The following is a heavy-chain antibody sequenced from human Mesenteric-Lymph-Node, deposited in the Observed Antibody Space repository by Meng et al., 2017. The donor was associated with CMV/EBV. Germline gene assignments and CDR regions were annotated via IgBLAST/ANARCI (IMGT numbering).Heavy chain of an antibody. Sequence: TVSGGYISSVGFYWSWIRQHPGKGLEWIGYIYYSGSTYYNPSLKSRVTISVDTSKNQFSLKLSSVTAADTAVYYCASGPSTWYYFDYWGQGTLVTVSS. CDR1: GGYISSVGFY. J-gene: IGHJ4*02. D-gene: IGHD6-13*01. CDR2: IYYSGST. CDR3: ASGPSTWYYFDY. V-gene: IGHV4-31*03.